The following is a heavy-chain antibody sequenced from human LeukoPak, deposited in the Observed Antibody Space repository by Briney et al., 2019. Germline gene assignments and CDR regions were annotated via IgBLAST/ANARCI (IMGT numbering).Heavy chain of an antibody. V-gene: IGHV3-7*01. CDR3: AKSKGYCSSTSCGDAFDI. D-gene: IGHD2-2*01. J-gene: IGHJ3*02. Sequence: GGSLRLSCAASGFTFSSYSMNWVRQAPGKGLEWVANIKQDGSEKYYVDSVKGRFTISRDNAKNSLYLQMNSLRAEDTAVYYCAKSKGYCSSTSCGDAFDIWGQGTMVTVSS. CDR2: IKQDGSEK. CDR1: GFTFSSYS.